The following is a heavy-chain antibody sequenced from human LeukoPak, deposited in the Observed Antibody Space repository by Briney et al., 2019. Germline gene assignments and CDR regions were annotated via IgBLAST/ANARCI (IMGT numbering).Heavy chain of an antibody. J-gene: IGHJ4*02. V-gene: IGHV3-74*01. D-gene: IGHD4-11*01. CDR3: ATDDYRGLGY. Sequence: PGGSLRLSCTTSGITFSNYWMHWVRQAPGKGLVWVPHIIQDGSVTSYADSVKGRFTISRDNAKNTVYLQMYSLRAEDTAVYYCATDDYRGLGYWGQGTLVTVSS. CDR2: IIQDGSVT. CDR1: GITFSNYW.